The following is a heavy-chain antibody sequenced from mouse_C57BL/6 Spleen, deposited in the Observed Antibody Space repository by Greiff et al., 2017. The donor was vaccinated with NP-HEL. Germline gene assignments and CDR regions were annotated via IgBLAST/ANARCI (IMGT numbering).Heavy chain of an antibody. V-gene: IGHV5-17*01. J-gene: IGHJ3*01. CDR3: ARPRGYDRAWFAY. Sequence: EVQGVESGGGLVKPGGSLKLSCAASGFTFSDYGMHWVRQAPEKGLEWVAYISSGSSTIYYADTVKGRFTISRDNAKNTLFLQMTSLRSEDTAMYYCARPRGYDRAWFAYWGQGTLVTVSA. D-gene: IGHD2-2*01. CDR2: ISSGSSTI. CDR1: GFTFSDYG.